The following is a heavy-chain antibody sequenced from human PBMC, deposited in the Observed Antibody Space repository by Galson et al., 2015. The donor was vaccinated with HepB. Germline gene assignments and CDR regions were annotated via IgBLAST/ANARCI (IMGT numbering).Heavy chain of an antibody. V-gene: IGHV1-69*08. J-gene: IGHJ4*02. Sequence: SVKVSCKASLGTFNSYTITWVRQAPGQGLEWMGRIIPIFGTTNYAQKFQGRVTITADKSTSTAYIELSSLRYEDTAVYYCVRGSILRYFDYWGQGTLVTVAA. CDR2: IIPIFGTT. CDR3: VRGSILRYFDY. D-gene: IGHD4-17*01. CDR1: LGTFNSYT.